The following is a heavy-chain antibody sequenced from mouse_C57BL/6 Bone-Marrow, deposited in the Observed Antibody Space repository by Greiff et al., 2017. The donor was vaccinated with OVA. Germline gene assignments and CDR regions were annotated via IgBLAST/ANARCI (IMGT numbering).Heavy chain of an antibody. D-gene: IGHD1-1*01. CDR1: GFTFSDYG. J-gene: IGHJ1*03. CDR2: ISNLAYSI. V-gene: IGHV5-15*01. CDR3: ARTSYYYGAGYFDV. Sequence: EVQLVESGGGLVQPGGSLKLSCAASGFTFSDYGMAWVRQAPRKGPEWVAFISNLAYSIYYADTVTGRFTISRENAKNTLYLEMSSLRSEDTAMYYCARTSYYYGAGYFDVWGTGTTVTVSS.